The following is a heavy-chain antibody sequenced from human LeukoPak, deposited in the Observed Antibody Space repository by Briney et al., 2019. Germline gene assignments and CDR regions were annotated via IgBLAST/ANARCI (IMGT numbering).Heavy chain of an antibody. V-gene: IGHV3-64*01. CDR1: GFTFSSYA. CDR3: ARVTRGYCSGGSCYFDY. D-gene: IGHD2-15*01. CDR2: ISSDGGST. J-gene: IGHJ4*02. Sequence: GGSLRLSCAASGFTFSSYAVHWVRQAPGKGLEYVSAISSDGGSTYYANSVKGRFTISRDNSKNTLYLQMGSLRAEDMAVYYCARVTRGYCSGGSCYFDYWGQGTLVTVSS.